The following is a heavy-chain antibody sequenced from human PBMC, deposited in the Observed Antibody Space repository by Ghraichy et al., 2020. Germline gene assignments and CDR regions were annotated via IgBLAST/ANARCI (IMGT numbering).Heavy chain of an antibody. CDR3: ARPASITLMYGMDV. J-gene: IGHJ6*02. D-gene: IGHD2-2*01. V-gene: IGHV4-39*01. CDR1: GGSISSSSYY. Sequence: SETLSLTCTVYGGSISSSSYYWGWIRQPPGKGLEWIVSIYYSGSTYYNPSLKSRVTISVDRSRNQFSLRLISVTAAVTAVYYCARPASITLMYGMDVWGQGTKVTVSS. CDR2: IYYSGST.